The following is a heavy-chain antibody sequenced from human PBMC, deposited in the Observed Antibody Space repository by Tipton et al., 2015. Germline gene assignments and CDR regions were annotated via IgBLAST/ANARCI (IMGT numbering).Heavy chain of an antibody. CDR3: ARGGVGGYFLFDY. D-gene: IGHD3-22*01. V-gene: IGHV3-11*04. CDR1: GFIFSDYY. J-gene: IGHJ4*02. Sequence: SLRLSCAASGFIFSDYYLSWIRQAPGKGLEWVSYISSSGSTIYYADSVKGRFTISRDNSKNTLYLQMNSLRAEDTAVYFCARGGVGGYFLFDYWGQGTLGTVSS. CDR2: ISSSGSTI.